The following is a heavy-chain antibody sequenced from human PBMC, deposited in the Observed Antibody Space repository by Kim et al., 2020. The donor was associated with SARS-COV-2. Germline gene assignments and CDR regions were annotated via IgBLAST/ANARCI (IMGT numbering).Heavy chain of an antibody. J-gene: IGHJ5*02. CDR3: ARHPPTSRYCSSTSCYAGRTNWFDP. Sequence: SETLSLTCAVYGGSFSGYYWSWIRQPPGKGLEWIGEINHSGSTNYNPSLKSRVTISVDTSKNQFSLKLSSVTAADTAVYYCARHPPTSRYCSSTSCYAGRTNWFDPWGQGTLVTVSS. CDR1: GGSFSGYY. D-gene: IGHD2-2*01. CDR2: INHSGST. V-gene: IGHV4-34*01.